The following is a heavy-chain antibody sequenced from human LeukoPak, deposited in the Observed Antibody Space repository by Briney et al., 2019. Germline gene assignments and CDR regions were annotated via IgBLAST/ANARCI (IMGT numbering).Heavy chain of an antibody. CDR3: ARGGHCSTTSCSNYDGMDV. D-gene: IGHD2-2*01. CDR2: TWYDGSNK. Sequence: PGGSLRLSCAASGFTFSSYGMHWVRQAPGKGLEWVAATWYDGSNKYYADSVKGRFAISRDNSKNTLYLQMNSLRVEDTAVYFCARGGHCSTTSCSNYDGMDVWGQGTTLTVSS. V-gene: IGHV3-33*01. J-gene: IGHJ6*02. CDR1: GFTFSSYG.